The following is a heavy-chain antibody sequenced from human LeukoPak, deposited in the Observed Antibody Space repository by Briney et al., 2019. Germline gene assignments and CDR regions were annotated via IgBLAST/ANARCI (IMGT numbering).Heavy chain of an antibody. Sequence: GSLRLSCAASGFTFSSYSMNWVRQPPGKGLEWIGYIYYSGSTNYNPSLKSRVTISVDTSKNQFSLKLSSVTAADTAVYYCARDYSGEHCSSTSCSYYYYMDVWGKGTTVTVSS. D-gene: IGHD2-2*01. CDR2: IYYSGST. CDR1: GFTFSSYS. V-gene: IGHV4-59*01. CDR3: ARDYSGEHCSSTSCSYYYYMDV. J-gene: IGHJ6*03.